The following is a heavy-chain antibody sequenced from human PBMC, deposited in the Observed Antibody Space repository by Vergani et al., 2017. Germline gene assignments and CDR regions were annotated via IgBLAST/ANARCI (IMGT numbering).Heavy chain of an antibody. V-gene: IGHV4-61*02. CDR1: GGSISSGSYY. Sequence: QVQLQESGPGLVKPSQTLSLTCTVSGGSISSGSYYWSWIRQPAGKGLEWIGRIYTSGSTNYNPSLTSRVTISVDTSKNQFSLKLSSVTAADTAVYYCARHLRSEQLLSGTGDWFDPWGQGTLVTVSS. J-gene: IGHJ5*02. CDR2: IYTSGST. CDR3: ARHLRSEQLLSGTGDWFDP. D-gene: IGHD2-2*01.